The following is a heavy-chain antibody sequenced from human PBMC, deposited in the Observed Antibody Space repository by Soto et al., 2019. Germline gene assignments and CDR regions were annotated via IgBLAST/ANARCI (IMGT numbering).Heavy chain of an antibody. V-gene: IGHV3-15*07. CDR1: GFTFSNAW. D-gene: IGHD3-22*01. CDR3: TTDQYYSSGYYFDY. Sequence: EVQLVESGGGLVKPGGSLRLSCAASGFTFSNAWMNWVRQAPGKGLEWVGRIKSKTDGGTTDYAAPVKGRFTISRDDSINTLYLQMNSLKTEDTAVYYCTTDQYYSSGYYFDYWGQGTLVTVSS. J-gene: IGHJ4*02. CDR2: IKSKTDGGTT.